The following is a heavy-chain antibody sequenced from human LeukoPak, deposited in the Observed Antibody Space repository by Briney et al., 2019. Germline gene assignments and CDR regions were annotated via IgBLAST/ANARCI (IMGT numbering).Heavy chain of an antibody. D-gene: IGHD3-22*01. CDR3: AGKYYYDISGYFYVDY. V-gene: IGHV4-38-2*02. CDR1: GYSISSGYY. Sequence: PSETLSLTCTVSGYSISSGYYWGWVRQSPGKGLEWIGSIYHSGRTYYNPSLKSRVTISMDTSKNQFSLKLTSVTAADTAMYYCAGKYYYDISGYFYVDYWGQGTLVTASS. J-gene: IGHJ4*02. CDR2: IYHSGRT.